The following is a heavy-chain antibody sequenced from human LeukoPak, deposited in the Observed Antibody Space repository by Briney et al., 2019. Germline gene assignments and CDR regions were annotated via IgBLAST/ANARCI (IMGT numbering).Heavy chain of an antibody. V-gene: IGHV3-7*01. CDR2: INPAGTET. CDR3: ARFGYVAAVDV. J-gene: IGHJ4*02. Sequence: PGGSLRLSCAASGFSFSAYWVTWVRQAPGTGLEWVANINPAGTETYYVDPVKGRFTVSRDNAKNLLYLQMNSLRAEDTAVYHCARFGYVAAVDVWGQGTLVTVSS. CDR1: GFSFSAYW. D-gene: IGHD2-15*01.